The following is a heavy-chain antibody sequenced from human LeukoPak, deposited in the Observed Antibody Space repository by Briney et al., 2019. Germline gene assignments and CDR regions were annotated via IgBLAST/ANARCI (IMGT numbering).Heavy chain of an antibody. CDR2: INHSGST. CDR1: GGSFSGYY. D-gene: IGHD6-19*01. CDR3: ARGSIAVAGTQVYWFDP. Sequence: SETLSLTCAVYGGSFSGYYWSWIRQPPGKGVEWIGEINHSGSTNYNPSLKSRVTISVDTSKNQFSLKLSSVTAADTAVYYCARGSIAVAGTQVYWFDPWGQGTLVTVSS. V-gene: IGHV4-34*01. J-gene: IGHJ5*02.